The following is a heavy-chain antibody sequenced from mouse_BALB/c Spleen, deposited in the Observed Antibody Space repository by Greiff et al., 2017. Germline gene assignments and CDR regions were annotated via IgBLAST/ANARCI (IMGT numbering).Heavy chain of an antibody. CDR3: ARWGAYRYDGTGVFAY. CDR1: GYSFTSYW. D-gene: IGHD2-14*01. CDR2: IHPSDSET. V-gene: IGHV1-61*01. J-gene: IGHJ3*01. Sequence: VQVVESGAELVRPGASVKLSCKASGYSFTSYWMNWVKQRPGQGLEWIGMIHPSDSETRLNQKCKDKATLTVDKSSSTAYMQLSSPTSEDSAVYYCARWGAYRYDGTGVFAYWGQGTLVTVSA.